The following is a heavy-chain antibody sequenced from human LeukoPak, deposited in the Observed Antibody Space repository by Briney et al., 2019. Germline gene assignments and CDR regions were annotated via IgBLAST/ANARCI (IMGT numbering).Heavy chain of an antibody. J-gene: IGHJ4*02. Sequence: PGGSLRLSCVASGFTFKNSWMHWVRQAPGKGLEWVSGINWNGGSTGYADSVEGRFTIFRDNAKNSQYLQMNSLRVEDTALYYCARAQTYGDSRLLLDYWGQGTLVTVSS. D-gene: IGHD4-17*01. V-gene: IGHV3-20*04. CDR2: INWNGGST. CDR1: GFTFKNSW. CDR3: ARAQTYGDSRLLLDY.